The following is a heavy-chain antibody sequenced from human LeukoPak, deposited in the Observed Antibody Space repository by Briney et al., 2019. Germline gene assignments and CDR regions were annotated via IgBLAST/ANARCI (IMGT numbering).Heavy chain of an antibody. D-gene: IGHD3-10*01. CDR2: IYHSGST. Sequence: PSGTLSLTCAVSGGSISSSNWWSWVRQPPGKGLEWIGEIYHSGSTNYNPSLKSRVTISVDKSKNQFSLKLSSVTAADTAVYYCARDKKGYYGSGSSHYYYYGMDVWGQGTTVTVSS. CDR1: GGSISSSNW. J-gene: IGHJ6*02. CDR3: ARDKKGYYGSGSSHYYYYGMDV. V-gene: IGHV4-4*02.